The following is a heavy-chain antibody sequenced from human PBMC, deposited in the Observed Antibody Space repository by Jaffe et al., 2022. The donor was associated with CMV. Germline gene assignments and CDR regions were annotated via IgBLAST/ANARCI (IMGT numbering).Heavy chain of an antibody. J-gene: IGHJ6*02. CDR3: ARDRELLSYYYYYGMDV. V-gene: IGHV1-2*02. Sequence: QVQLVQSGAEVKKPGASVKVSCKASGYTFTGYYMHWVRQAPGQGLEWMGWINPNSGGTNYAQKFQGRVTMTRDTSISTAYMELSRLRSDDTAVYYCARDRELLSYYYYYGMDVWGQGTTVTVSS. D-gene: IGHD2-21*02. CDR2: INPNSGGT. CDR1: GYTFTGYY.